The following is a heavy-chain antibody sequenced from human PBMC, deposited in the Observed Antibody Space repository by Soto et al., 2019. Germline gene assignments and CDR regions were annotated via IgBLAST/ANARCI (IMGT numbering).Heavy chain of an antibody. CDR1: GFIFTDYS. CDR3: ARARDSSGRGAFDI. J-gene: IGHJ3*02. CDR2: ISNGDETT. D-gene: IGHD3-22*01. V-gene: IGHV3-11*01. Sequence: PXGSLILSCSASGFIFTDYSMTWIRQAPGKGLEWVSYISNGDETTQYTDSVKGRFTVSRDNAKKVLFLQMSSLRVDDTAVYYCARARDSSGRGAFDIWGQGTMVTVSS.